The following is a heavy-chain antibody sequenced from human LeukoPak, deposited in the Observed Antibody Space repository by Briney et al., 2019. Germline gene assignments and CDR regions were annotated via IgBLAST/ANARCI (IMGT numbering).Heavy chain of an antibody. V-gene: IGHV4-59*01. Sequence: PSETLSLTCTVSGGSISSYYWSWIRQPPGKGLEWIGYIYYSGSTNYNPSLKSRVTISVDTSKNYFSLKLSSVTAADTAVYYCARGGGLRDDYVWGSYRFDYWGQGTLVTVSS. D-gene: IGHD3-16*02. J-gene: IGHJ4*02. CDR2: IYYSGST. CDR1: GGSISSYY. CDR3: ARGGGLRDDYVWGSYRFDY.